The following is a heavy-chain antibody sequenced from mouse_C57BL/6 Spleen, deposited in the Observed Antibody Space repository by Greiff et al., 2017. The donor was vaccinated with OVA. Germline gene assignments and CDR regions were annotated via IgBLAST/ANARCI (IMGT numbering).Heavy chain of an antibody. CDR2: IYPGDGDT. CDR3: ARYDSSGRYFDV. D-gene: IGHD3-2*02. Sequence: QVQLQQSGPELVKPGASVKISCKASGYAFSSSWMNWVKQRPGKGLEWIGRIYPGDGDTNYNGKFKGKATLTADKSSSTAYMQLSSLTSEDSAVYFCARYDSSGRYFDVWGTGTTVTVSS. J-gene: IGHJ1*03. V-gene: IGHV1-82*01. CDR1: GYAFSSSW.